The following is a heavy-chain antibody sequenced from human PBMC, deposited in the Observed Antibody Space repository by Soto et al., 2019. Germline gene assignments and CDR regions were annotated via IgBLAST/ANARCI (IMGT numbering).Heavy chain of an antibody. CDR3: ARDDVLCDGGRCYGVPLED. J-gene: IGHJ6*04. V-gene: IGHV3-66*01. D-gene: IGHD2-15*01. CDR2: IQSGGPT. CDR1: GFTVSSKY. Sequence: EVHLVESGGGLVQPGGSLRLSCAASGFTVSSKYMSWVRQAPGKGLEWVSLIQSGGPTYYADSVKGSFTISRDTSENTLHLQMDSLRAEDTAVYYCARDDVLCDGGRCYGVPLEDWGKGTTVTVSS.